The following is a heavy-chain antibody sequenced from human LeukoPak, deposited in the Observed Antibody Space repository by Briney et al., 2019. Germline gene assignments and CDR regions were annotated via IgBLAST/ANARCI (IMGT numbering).Heavy chain of an antibody. V-gene: IGHV3-48*03. CDR1: GFTFSSYE. Sequence: PEGSLRLSCAASGFTFSSYEMNWVRQAPGKGLEWVSYISSSGSTIYYADSVKGRFTISRDNAKNSLYLQMNSLRAEDTAVYYCARDRYDYVWGSYVFDYWGQGTLVTVSS. CDR2: ISSSGSTI. J-gene: IGHJ4*02. CDR3: ARDRYDYVWGSYVFDY. D-gene: IGHD3-16*01.